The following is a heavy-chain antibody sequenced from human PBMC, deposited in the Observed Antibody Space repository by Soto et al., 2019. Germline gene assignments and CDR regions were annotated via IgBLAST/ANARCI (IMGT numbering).Heavy chain of an antibody. Sequence: QVQLQESGPGLVKPSETLSLACSVSGDSITHNYWSWIRQPPGKGLEWIAYISHSARINYNPSLKSRVSISLDTSKNRFSLRVNSLTPADTAVYYCARTQGSGVSDYWGQGTLVTVSS. V-gene: IGHV4-59*01. CDR3: ARTQGSGVSDY. CDR2: ISHSARI. D-gene: IGHD3-3*01. J-gene: IGHJ4*02. CDR1: GDSITHNY.